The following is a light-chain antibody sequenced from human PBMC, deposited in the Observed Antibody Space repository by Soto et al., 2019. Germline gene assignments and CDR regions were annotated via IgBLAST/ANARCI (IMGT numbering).Light chain of an antibody. CDR1: SSDVGGYNY. CDR2: EVH. J-gene: IGLJ1*01. Sequence: QSALTQPASVSGSPGQSITLSCTGTSSDVGGYNYVSWYQQHPGKAPKLLIYEVHNRPSGVSNRFSGSKSGNTASLTISGLQAEDEADYYCSSYTTNNLLFGTGTKVTVL. CDR3: SSYTTNNLL. V-gene: IGLV2-14*03.